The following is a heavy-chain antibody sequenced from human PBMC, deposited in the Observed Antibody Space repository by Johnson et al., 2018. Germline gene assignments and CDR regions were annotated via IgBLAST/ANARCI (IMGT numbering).Heavy chain of an antibody. J-gene: IGHJ4*02. CDR3: ARDVPPPYFNSYYIWGIDY. V-gene: IGHV3-23*04. CDR2: ISGNGDIT. D-gene: IGHD3-16*01. Sequence: EVQLVETGGGWVQPGGSLRLSCAASGFTFSSYAMSWVRQAPGKGLEWVSAISGNGDITYYADSVKGRFTISRDNSKNTLYLQMISLRAEDTAVYYCARDVPPPYFNSYYIWGIDYWGQGTLVTVSS. CDR1: GFTFSSYA.